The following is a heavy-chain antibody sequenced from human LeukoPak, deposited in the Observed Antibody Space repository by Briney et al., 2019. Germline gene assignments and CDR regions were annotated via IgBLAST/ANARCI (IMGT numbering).Heavy chain of an antibody. CDR2: IDPSGGST. CDR3: ARRYYFDY. V-gene: IGHV1-46*01. Sequence: ASVKVSCKASVYILSRYYIHWVRQAPGHGLEWMGIIDPSGGSTIYAQKFQGRVTLTSDTSTSTVYMELSSLRSDDTAVYFCARRYYFDYWGQGTLVTVSS. J-gene: IGHJ4*02. CDR1: VYILSRYY.